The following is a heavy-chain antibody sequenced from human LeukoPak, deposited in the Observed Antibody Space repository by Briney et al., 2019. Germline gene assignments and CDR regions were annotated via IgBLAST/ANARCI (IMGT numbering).Heavy chain of an antibody. CDR1: GFTFSSYG. CDR2: IKKDGSEK. CDR3: ARDLSGVTGYTYGRGIDY. Sequence: PGRSLRLSCAASGFTFSSYGMHWVRQAPGKGLEWVANIKKDGSEKYYVDSVKGRFTISRDNAKTSLYLQMNSLRAEDTAVYYCARDLSGVTGYTYGRGIDYWGQGTLVTVSS. D-gene: IGHD5-18*01. J-gene: IGHJ4*02. V-gene: IGHV3-7*01.